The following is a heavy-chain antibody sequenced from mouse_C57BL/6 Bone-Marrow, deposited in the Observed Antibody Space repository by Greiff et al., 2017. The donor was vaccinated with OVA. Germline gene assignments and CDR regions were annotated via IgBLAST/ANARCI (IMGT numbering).Heavy chain of an antibody. D-gene: IGHD3-1*01. Sequence: EVKLVESGEGLVKPGGSLKLSCAASGFTFSSYAMSWVRQTPEKRLEWVAYISSGGDYIYYADTVKGRFTISRDNARNTLYLQMSSLKSEDTAMYYCTRGPAHYYAMDYWGQGTSVTVSS. CDR2: ISSGGDYI. V-gene: IGHV5-9-1*02. J-gene: IGHJ4*01. CDR3: TRGPAHYYAMDY. CDR1: GFTFSSYA.